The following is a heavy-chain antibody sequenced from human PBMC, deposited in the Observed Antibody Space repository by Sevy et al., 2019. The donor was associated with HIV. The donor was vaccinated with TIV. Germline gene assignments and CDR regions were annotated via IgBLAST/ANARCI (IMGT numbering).Heavy chain of an antibody. J-gene: IGHJ3*02. D-gene: IGHD4-17*01. CDR2: ISGPGGTT. CDR3: AKGDEPATDYGDYVPNAFDI. Sequence: GGSLRLSCAASGFTFSSYAMSWVRQAPGKGQEWVSSISGPGGTTYYADSVKGRFTISRDNSKNTLYLQMNSLRADDSAVYYCAKGDEPATDYGDYVPNAFDIWGQGTMVTVSS. V-gene: IGHV3-23*01. CDR1: GFTFSSYA.